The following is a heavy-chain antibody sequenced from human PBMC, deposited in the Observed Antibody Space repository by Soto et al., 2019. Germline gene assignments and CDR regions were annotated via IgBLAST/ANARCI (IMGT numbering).Heavy chain of an antibody. V-gene: IGHV4-28*04. D-gene: IGHD1-26*01. Sequence: QVHLQESGPGLVKPSDTLSLTCAVSGYSISSSNWWGWIRQPPGKGLEWIGYIYYSGTTYNKPSLKSRVTMTVATNMNRFALKLTYMRVVDTGVYYCESREMQGPIDYWREGDLVTVST. CDR1: GYSISSSNW. J-gene: IGHJ4*02. CDR2: IYYSGTT. CDR3: ESREMQGPIDY.